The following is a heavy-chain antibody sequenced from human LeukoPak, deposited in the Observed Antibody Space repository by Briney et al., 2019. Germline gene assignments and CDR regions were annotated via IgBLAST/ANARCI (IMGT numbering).Heavy chain of an antibody. CDR3: ARDDRYAPFDY. J-gene: IGHJ4*02. Sequence: SETLSLTCTVSGGSISSSSYYWGWIRQPPGKGLEWIGSIYYSGSTYYNPSLKSRVTISVDTSKNQFSLKLSSVTAADTAVYYCARDDRYAPFDYWGQGTQVTVSS. CDR1: GGSISSSSYY. V-gene: IGHV4-39*02. CDR2: IYYSGST. D-gene: IGHD3-9*01.